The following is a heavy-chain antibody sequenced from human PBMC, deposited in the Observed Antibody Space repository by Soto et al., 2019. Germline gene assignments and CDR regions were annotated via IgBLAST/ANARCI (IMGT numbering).Heavy chain of an antibody. V-gene: IGHV4-31*03. Sequence: SETLSLTCSVSGGSMSRGGYYGSWIRQHPGKGLEWIAYIYHTGNTYYNPSLRSRTTISVDTSANQFSLKLTSVTDADTAVYYCASSYSGYLDNWGQGTLVTVSS. CDR3: ASSYSGYLDN. D-gene: IGHD3-22*01. CDR1: GGSMSRGGYY. CDR2: IYHTGNT. J-gene: IGHJ4*02.